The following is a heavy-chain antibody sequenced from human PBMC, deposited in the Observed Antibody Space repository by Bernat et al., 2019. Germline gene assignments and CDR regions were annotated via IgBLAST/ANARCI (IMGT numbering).Heavy chain of an antibody. D-gene: IGHD6-19*01. CDR2: TYSRSKWYN. Sequence: QVQLQQSGPGLVKPSQTLSLTCAISGDSVSSNNAAWNWIRQSPSRGLEWLGRTYSRSKWYNDYAVSVRSRITISPDTSKNQFSLHLNSGTPEDTAVYYCARGSVAMPGTPSYYFDYWGQGTLVTVSS. CDR1: GDSVSSNNAA. V-gene: IGHV6-1*01. J-gene: IGHJ4*02. CDR3: ARGSVAMPGTPSYYFDY.